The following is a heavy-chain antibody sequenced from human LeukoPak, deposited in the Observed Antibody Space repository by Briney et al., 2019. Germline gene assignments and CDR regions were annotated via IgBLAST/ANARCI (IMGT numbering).Heavy chain of an antibody. V-gene: IGHV3-7*01. CDR1: GFTFRNSW. Sequence: GWSLRLSCAASGFTFRNSWMSWVRQAPGKGLEWVAHIKEDGSEKYYVDSVKGRFTISRDNAENLLYLQMNSLRAEDTAVYYCARYGQLGYWGQGTLVTVSP. J-gene: IGHJ4*02. D-gene: IGHD3-10*01. CDR3: ARYGQLGY. CDR2: IKEDGSEK.